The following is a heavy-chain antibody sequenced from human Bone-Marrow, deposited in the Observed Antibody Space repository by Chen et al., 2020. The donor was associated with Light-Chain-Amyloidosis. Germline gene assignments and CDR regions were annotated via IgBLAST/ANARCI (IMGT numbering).Heavy chain of an antibody. V-gene: IGHV3-48*03. J-gene: IGHJ4*02. D-gene: IGHD3-10*01. CDR3: AKEGLYGRYFDF. CDR1: GFTFSRSE. Sequence: EVQLVESGGGLVQPGGSLRLSCAASGFTFSRSEMNWVRQAPGKGLEWTSYISTSGSAIFYADSVKGRFTISRDNAGNSVFLQMNSLRVDDTAIYYCAKEGLYGRYFDFWGQGTLVTVSS. CDR2: ISTSGSAI.